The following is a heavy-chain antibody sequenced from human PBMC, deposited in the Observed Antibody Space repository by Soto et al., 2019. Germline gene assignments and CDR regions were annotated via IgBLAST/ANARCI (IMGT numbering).Heavy chain of an antibody. CDR3: AKDRDNWNVYFDY. J-gene: IGHJ4*02. D-gene: IGHD1-1*01. Sequence: EVQLLESGGGLVQPGGSLILSCAASGFTFSSYAMSWVRQAPGKGLEWVSAISGSGGSTYYADSVKGRFTISRDNSKNTLYLQMNSLRAEDTAVYYCAKDRDNWNVYFDYWCQGTLVTVSS. CDR2: ISGSGGST. CDR1: GFTFSSYA. V-gene: IGHV3-23*01.